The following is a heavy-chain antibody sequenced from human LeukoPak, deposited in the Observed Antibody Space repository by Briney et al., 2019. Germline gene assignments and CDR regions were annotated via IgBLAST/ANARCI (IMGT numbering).Heavy chain of an antibody. CDR2: IYSGGST. V-gene: IGHV3-53*01. Sequence: GGSLRLSCAASGFTVSSNYMTWVRQAPGKGLEWVSVIYSGGSTYYADSVKGRFTISRDNSKNTLYLQMNNVRVEDTAVYFCARYHTALNYWGQGTLVTASS. J-gene: IGHJ4*02. CDR1: GFTVSSNY. CDR3: ARYHTALNY. D-gene: IGHD5-18*01.